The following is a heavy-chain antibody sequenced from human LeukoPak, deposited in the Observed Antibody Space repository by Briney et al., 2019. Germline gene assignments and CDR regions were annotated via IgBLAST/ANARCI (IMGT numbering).Heavy chain of an antibody. D-gene: IGHD1-1*01. V-gene: IGHV4-39*07. CDR1: GGSISSSNYY. Sequence: PSETLSLTCTVSGGSISSSNYYWGWIRQPPGKGLEWIGSIFYSGSTYYNPSLKSRVTISVDTSRTRYSLNLSSVTAADTAVYYCARDPEPSTGTYIYYYMDVWGKGTTVTVSS. CDR3: ARDPEPSTGTYIYYYMDV. CDR2: IFYSGST. J-gene: IGHJ6*03.